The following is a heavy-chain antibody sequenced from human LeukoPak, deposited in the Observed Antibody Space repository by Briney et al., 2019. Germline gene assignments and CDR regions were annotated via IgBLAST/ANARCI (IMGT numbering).Heavy chain of an antibody. CDR1: GYTFTGYY. D-gene: IGHD6-6*01. CDR3: ARVPIGAAPPGY. CDR2: INPNSGGT. J-gene: IGHJ4*02. Sequence: ASVKVSCKASGYTFTGYYMHWVRQAPGQGLEWMGWINPNSGGTNYAQKFQGRVTMTRDTSISTAYMELSRLRSDDTAVYYCARVPIGAAPPGYWGQGTLVTVSS. V-gene: IGHV1-2*02.